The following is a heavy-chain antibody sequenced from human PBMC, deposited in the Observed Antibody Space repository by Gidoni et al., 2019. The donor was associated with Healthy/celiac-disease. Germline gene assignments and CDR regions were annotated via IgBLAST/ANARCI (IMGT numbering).Heavy chain of an antibody. J-gene: IGHJ4*02. CDR1: GYTLTELS. CDR2: FDPEDGET. CDR3: ATAVPRYSSSFLDY. Sequence: QVPLVQSGAEVKTPGASVKVSCKVSGYTLTELSMHWVRQAPVKGLEWMGGFDPEDGETIYAQKFQGRVTMTEDTSTDTAYMELSSLRSEDTAVYYCATAVPRYSSSFLDYWGQGTLVTVSS. V-gene: IGHV1-24*01. D-gene: IGHD6-6*01.